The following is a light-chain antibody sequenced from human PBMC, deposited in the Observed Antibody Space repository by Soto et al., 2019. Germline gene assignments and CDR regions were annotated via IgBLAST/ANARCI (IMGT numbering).Light chain of an antibody. CDR1: QTITNR. CDR2: DAS. V-gene: IGKV1-5*01. Sequence: MTQSPATLSASPGERATLSCRASQTITNRLAWYQQKPGKAPKVLIYDASNLESGVPSRFTGSGSGTDFTLTISSLEPEDLAVYYCQQRNSWPLTFGGGTKVDIK. CDR3: QQRNSWPLT. J-gene: IGKJ4*01.